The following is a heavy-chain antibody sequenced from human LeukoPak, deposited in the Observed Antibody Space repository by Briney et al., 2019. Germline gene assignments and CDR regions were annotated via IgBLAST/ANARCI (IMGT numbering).Heavy chain of an antibody. CDR1: GGSITGYY. D-gene: IGHD3-22*01. CDR2: INHSGST. J-gene: IGHJ3*02. CDR3: AKTRTYYDSSKGAFDI. V-gene: IGHV4-34*01. Sequence: SETLSLNCAVYGGSITGYYWNWIRQPPGKGLKWLGEINHSGSTNCIPSLKSRVTISVDTSKNQSSLKLSSVTAADTAVYYCAKTRTYYDSSKGAFDIWGQGTTVTVSS.